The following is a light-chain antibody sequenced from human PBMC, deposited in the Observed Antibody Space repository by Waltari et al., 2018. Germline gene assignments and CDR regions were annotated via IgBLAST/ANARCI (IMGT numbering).Light chain of an antibody. V-gene: IGKV4-1*01. CDR1: QNALHSSGNIYY. CDR3: QQYYTTPWT. J-gene: IGKJ1*01. CDR2: WAS. Sequence: DIVMTQSPDSLAVSLGERATINCKSSQNALHSSGNIYYLAWYQQKPRQPPRLLIYWASTRQSGVPDRFSGSGSGTDFTLTISSLQAEDVAVYFCQQYYTTPWTFGQGTKVELK.